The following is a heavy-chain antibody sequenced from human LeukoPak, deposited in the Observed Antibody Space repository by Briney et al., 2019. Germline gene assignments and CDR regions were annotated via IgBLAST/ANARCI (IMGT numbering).Heavy chain of an antibody. CDR2: LYSRATT. J-gene: IGHJ4*02. D-gene: IGHD5-18*01. CDR3: ARVDTAMAYYCDL. Sequence: GGSLSLPCAAAGFPATINCMRWVRQAPDKVLVWVLTLYSRATTWYADSLIGQFTISRHNSRNTLYVQMTRLNAEDTAVYYFARVDTAMAYYCDLWGQGTVVTVSS. CDR1: GFPATINC. V-gene: IGHV3-53*04.